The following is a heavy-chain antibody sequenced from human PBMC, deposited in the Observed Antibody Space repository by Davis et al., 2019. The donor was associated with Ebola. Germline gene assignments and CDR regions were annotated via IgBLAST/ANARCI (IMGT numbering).Heavy chain of an antibody. V-gene: IGHV3-23*01. CDR2: ISGSGGST. D-gene: IGHD3-9*01. Sequence: GESLKISCAASGFTFSSYAMSWVRQAPGKGLEWVSAISGSGGSTYYADSVKGRFTISRDNSKNTLYLQMNSLRAEDTAVYYCAKDFERYFDWFRYYYYYGMDVWGQGTTVTVSS. CDR1: GFTFSSYA. J-gene: IGHJ6*02. CDR3: AKDFERYFDWFRYYYYYGMDV.